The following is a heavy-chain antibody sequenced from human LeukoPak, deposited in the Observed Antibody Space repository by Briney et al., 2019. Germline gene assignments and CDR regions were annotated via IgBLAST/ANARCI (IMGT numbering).Heavy chain of an antibody. CDR3: ARSGGSGSYYARYYYYYMDV. CDR1: GGTFSSYA. CDR2: INTNTGNA. J-gene: IGHJ6*03. Sequence: ASVKVSCKASGGTFSSYAISWVRQAPGQGLEWMGWINTNTGNATYAQGFTGRFVFSLDTSVSTAYLQISSLKAEDTAVYYCARSGGSGSYYARYYYYYMDVWGKGTTVTVSS. D-gene: IGHD3-10*01. V-gene: IGHV7-4-1*02.